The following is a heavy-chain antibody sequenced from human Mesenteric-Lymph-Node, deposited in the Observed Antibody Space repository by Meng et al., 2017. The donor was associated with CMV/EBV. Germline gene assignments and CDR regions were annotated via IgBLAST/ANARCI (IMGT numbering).Heavy chain of an antibody. V-gene: IGHV3-21*01. CDR1: GFTFSSYS. CDR2: ISTSSSYI. J-gene: IGHJ6*02. Sequence: GESLKISCAASGFTFSSYSMNWVRQAPGKGLEWVSSISTSSSYIYYADSVKGRFTISRDNAKNSLYLQMNSLRAEDTAVYYCARGRSTSPTWYYYGMDVWGQGTTVTVSS. CDR3: ARGRSTSPTWYYYGMDV. D-gene: IGHD2-2*01.